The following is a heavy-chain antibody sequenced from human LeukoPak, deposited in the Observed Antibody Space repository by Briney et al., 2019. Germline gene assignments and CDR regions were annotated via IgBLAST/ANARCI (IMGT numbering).Heavy chain of an antibody. CDR2: IFHTGTT. CDR1: GGSISTYY. CDR3: ARLKEGIDY. D-gene: IGHD3-10*01. J-gene: IGHJ4*02. Sequence: PSETLSLTCTVSGGSISTYYWSWIRQPPGKGLECLGFIFHTGTTNYNPSLKSRVTISVDTSKNQFSLKLSSVTAADTAVYYCARLKEGIDYWGQGTLVTVSS. V-gene: IGHV4-59*08.